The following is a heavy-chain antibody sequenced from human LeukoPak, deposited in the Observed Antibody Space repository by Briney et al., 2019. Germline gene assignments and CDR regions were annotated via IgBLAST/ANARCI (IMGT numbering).Heavy chain of an antibody. J-gene: IGHJ4*02. CDR3: ARDGANCSGGSCADY. CDR2: IYHSGST. V-gene: IGHV4-4*02. D-gene: IGHD2-15*01. CDR1: GGSISSSNW. Sequence: SETLSLTCAVSGGSISSSNWWSWVRQPPGKGLEWIGEIYHSGSTNYNPSLKSRVTISVDKSKNQFSLKLSSVTAADTAVYYCARDGANCSGGSCADYWGQGTLVTVSS.